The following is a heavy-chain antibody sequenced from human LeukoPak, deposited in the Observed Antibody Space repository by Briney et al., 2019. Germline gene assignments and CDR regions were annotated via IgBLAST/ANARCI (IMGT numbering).Heavy chain of an antibody. Sequence: ASVKVSCKASGYTFASYGISWVRQAPGQGLEWMGWINPNSGGTNYAQKFQGRVTMTRDTSISTAYMELSRLRSDDTAVYYCARDLRRIAAAGSDAFDIWGQGTMVTVSS. CDR3: ARDLRRIAAAGSDAFDI. J-gene: IGHJ3*02. V-gene: IGHV1-2*02. CDR2: INPNSGGT. D-gene: IGHD6-13*01. CDR1: GYTFASYG.